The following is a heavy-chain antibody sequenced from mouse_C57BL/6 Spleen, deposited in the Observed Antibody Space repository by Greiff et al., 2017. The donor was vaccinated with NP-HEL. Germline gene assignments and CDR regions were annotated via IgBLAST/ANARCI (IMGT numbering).Heavy chain of an antibody. D-gene: IGHD2-10*01. V-gene: IGHV1-54*01. CDR1: GYAFTNYL. Sequence: QVQLQQSGAELVRPGTSVKVSCKASGYAFTNYLIEWVKQRPGQGLEWIGVINPGSGGTNYNEKFKGKATLTADKSSSTAYMQLSSLTSEDSAVYFCARSYSEGFAYWGQGTLVTVSA. CDR2: INPGSGGT. CDR3: ARSYSEGFAY. J-gene: IGHJ3*01.